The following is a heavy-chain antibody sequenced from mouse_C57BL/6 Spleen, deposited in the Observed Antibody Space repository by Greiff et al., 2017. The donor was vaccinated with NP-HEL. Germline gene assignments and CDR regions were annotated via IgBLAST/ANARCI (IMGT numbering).Heavy chain of an antibody. CDR1: GYTFTSYW. CDR2: INPSNGGT. J-gene: IGHJ4*01. D-gene: IGHD2-4*01. Sequence: VQLQQPGTELVKPGASVKLSCKASGYTFTSYWMHWVKQRPGQGLEWIGNINPSNGGTNYNEKFKSKATLTVDKSSSTAYMQLSSLTSEDSAVYYCARSEIYYDYDERGYYAMDYWGQGTSVTVSS. V-gene: IGHV1-53*01. CDR3: ARSEIYYDYDERGYYAMDY.